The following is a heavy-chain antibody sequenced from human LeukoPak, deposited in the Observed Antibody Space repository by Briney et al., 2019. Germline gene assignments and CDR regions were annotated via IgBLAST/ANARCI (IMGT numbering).Heavy chain of an antibody. J-gene: IGHJ6*03. CDR3: AKLVESGNYPYYYYYYMDV. CDR2: ISGSGGST. CDR1: GFTFSSYA. D-gene: IGHD4-11*01. Sequence: GGSLRLSCAASGFTFSSYAMSWVRQAPGKGLEWVSAISGSGGSTYYADSVKGRFTISRDNSKNTLCLQMNSLRAEDTAVYYCAKLVESGNYPYYYYYYMDVWGKGTTVTVSS. V-gene: IGHV3-23*01.